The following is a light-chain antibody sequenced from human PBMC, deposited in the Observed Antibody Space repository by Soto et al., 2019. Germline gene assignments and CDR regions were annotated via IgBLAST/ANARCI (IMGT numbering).Light chain of an antibody. CDR1: SSDVGGYNY. V-gene: IGLV2-14*01. CDR2: DVS. Sequence: LTQPASVSGSPGQSIAISCTGTSSDVGGYNYVSWYQQHPGKAPKLMVYDVSNRPSGVSNRFSGSKSGNTASLTISGLQAEDEADYYCSSYTSSSPYVFGTGTKVTVL. CDR3: SSYTSSSPYV. J-gene: IGLJ1*01.